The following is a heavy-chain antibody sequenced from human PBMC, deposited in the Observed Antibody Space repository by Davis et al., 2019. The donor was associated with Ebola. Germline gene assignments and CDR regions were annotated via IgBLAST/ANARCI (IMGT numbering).Heavy chain of an antibody. CDR2: INTNTGNP. CDR3: ARRASFWSGFYSDY. D-gene: IGHD3-3*01. Sequence: AASVKVSCKASGYTFTGYYLLSLRQAPGQGLEWMGWINTNTGNPTYAQGFTGRFVFSLEPSVSTAYLQISSLTVEDTAVYYCARRASFWSGFYSDYWGQGTLVTVSS. J-gene: IGHJ4*02. V-gene: IGHV7-4-1*02. CDR1: GYTFTGYY.